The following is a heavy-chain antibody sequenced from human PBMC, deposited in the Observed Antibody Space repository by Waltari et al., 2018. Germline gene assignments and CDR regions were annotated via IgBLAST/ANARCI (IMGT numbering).Heavy chain of an antibody. CDR1: EFGFVNYW. D-gene: IGHD3-10*01. Sequence: EVERVESGGDWVLSGGSRRLPWGPSEFGFVNYWMCWVRQVPGQGLERVASISQDGSDRRYVDSVKGRFTISRDNAKNSLYLQMTSLRGEDTALYYCARDPFFGAYDYWGQGTLVTVSS. CDR2: ISQDGSDR. CDR3: ARDPFFGAYDY. V-gene: IGHV3-7*01. J-gene: IGHJ4*02.